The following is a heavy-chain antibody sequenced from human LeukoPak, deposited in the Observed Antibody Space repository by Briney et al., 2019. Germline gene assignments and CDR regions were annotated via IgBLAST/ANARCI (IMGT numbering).Heavy chain of an antibody. J-gene: IGHJ4*02. D-gene: IGHD6-13*01. CDR2: IWYDGSNG. CDR3: ARPPQQRVWFFDD. V-gene: IGHV3-33*08. CDR1: GFTFSNYA. Sequence: RPGGSLRLSCAASGFTFSNYAMHWVRQAPGKGLEWVAAIWYDGSNGYYEDSVKGRFTISRDNSKNTVYLQMDSLRVEDTAVYYCARPPQQRVWFFDDWGQGTLVTVSS.